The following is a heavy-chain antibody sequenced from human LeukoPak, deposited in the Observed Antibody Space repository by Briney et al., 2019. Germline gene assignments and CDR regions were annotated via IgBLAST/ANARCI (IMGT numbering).Heavy chain of an antibody. Sequence: ASVKVSCKASGGTFSSYAISWVRQAPGQGLEWMGWISAYNGNTNYAQKLQGRVTMTTDTSTSTAYMELRSLRSDDTAVYYCAAFNFGEGGTTGPPGDYWGQGTLVTVSS. V-gene: IGHV1-18*01. CDR3: AAFNFGEGGTTGPPGDY. CDR2: ISAYNGNT. D-gene: IGHD1-1*01. J-gene: IGHJ4*02. CDR1: GGTFSSYA.